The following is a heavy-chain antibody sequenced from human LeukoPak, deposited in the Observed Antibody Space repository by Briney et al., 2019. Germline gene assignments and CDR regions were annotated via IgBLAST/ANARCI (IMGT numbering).Heavy chain of an antibody. CDR3: ARAQVGAPTDL. CDR2: IHGDGDNV. CDR1: GFPFSSYA. Sequence: GGSLRLSCAASGFPFSSYAMYWVRQAPGKGLLWVARIHGDGDNVSYADSVRGRFTISGDNAKDTLYLHMNSLRPEDTAVYYCARAQVGAPTDLWGQGTLVTVSS. V-gene: IGHV3-74*01. J-gene: IGHJ5*02. D-gene: IGHD1-26*01.